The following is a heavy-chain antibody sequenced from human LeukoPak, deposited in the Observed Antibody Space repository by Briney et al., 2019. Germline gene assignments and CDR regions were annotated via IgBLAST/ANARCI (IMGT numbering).Heavy chain of an antibody. CDR1: EFTFTDYY. CDR3: ARITADGYGMDV. V-gene: IGHV3-11*01. Sequence: GGSLRLSCAASEFTFTDYYMTWIRQAPGKGLEWVSYISSSGNTIYYADSVKGRFTISRNNAKNSLCLQMNSLRAEDTAVYYCARITADGYGMDVWGQGTTVTVSS. J-gene: IGHJ6*02. CDR2: ISSSGNTI. D-gene: IGHD6-13*01.